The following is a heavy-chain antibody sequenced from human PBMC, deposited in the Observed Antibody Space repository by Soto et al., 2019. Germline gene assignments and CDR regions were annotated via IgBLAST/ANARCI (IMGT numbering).Heavy chain of an antibody. CDR3: ARTSGAAAGTHYYYYYGMDV. CDR1: GDSVSSNSAA. V-gene: IGHV6-1*01. Sequence: SPTLSLPCAISGDSVSSNSAAWNWLRQSPSRGLEWLGRTYYRSKWYNDYEASVKSRITINPDTSKNQFSLQLNSVTPEDTAVYYCARTSGAAAGTHYYYYYGMDVWGQGTTVTVSS. CDR2: TYYRSKWYN. D-gene: IGHD6-13*01. J-gene: IGHJ6*02.